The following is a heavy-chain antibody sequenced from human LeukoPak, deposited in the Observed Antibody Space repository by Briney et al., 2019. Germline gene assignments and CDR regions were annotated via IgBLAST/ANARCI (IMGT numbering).Heavy chain of an antibody. D-gene: IGHD3-10*01. J-gene: IGHJ6*02. Sequence: GGSLRLSRAASGFTFSSYWMSWVRQAPGKGLEWVANIKQDGSEKYYVDSVKGRFTISRDNAKNSLYLQMNSLRAEDTAVYYCARDRLWFGEDYYGMDVWGQGTTVTVSS. CDR3: ARDRLWFGEDYYGMDV. CDR2: IKQDGSEK. CDR1: GFTFSSYW. V-gene: IGHV3-7*01.